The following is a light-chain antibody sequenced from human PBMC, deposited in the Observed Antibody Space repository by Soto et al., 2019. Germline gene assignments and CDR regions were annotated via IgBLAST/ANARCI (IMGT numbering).Light chain of an antibody. J-gene: IGLJ3*02. CDR3: QSYDSSLNWV. CDR1: SSNIGAGYD. V-gene: IGLV1-40*01. Sequence: QSVLTQPPSVSGAPGQRVTISCTGSSSNIGAGYDVHWYQQLPGTAPKLLIYGNSNRPSGVPHRFSGSKSGTSASLAITGLQAEDEADYYCQSYDSSLNWVFGGGTKLTVL. CDR2: GNS.